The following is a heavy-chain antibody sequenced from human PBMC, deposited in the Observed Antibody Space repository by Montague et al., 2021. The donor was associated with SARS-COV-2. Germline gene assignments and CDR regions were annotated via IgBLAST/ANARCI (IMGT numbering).Heavy chain of an antibody. D-gene: IGHD5-24*01. V-gene: IGHV4-39*01. J-gene: IGHJ3*02. CDR1: GGSISGSSYY. CDR3: ARHKRGWVQLRPDAFVI. Sequence: SETLSLTCTVSGGSISGSSYYWGWIRQSPGKGLEWIGSIYYSGSTXYNPSLKSRVTISVDTSKNQFSLKLSSVTAADTAVYYCARHKRGWVQLRPDAFVIWGQGTMVTVSS. CDR2: IYYSGST.